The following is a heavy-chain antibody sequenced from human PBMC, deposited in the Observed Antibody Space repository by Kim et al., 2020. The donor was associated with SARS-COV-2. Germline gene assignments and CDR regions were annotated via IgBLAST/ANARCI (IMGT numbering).Heavy chain of an antibody. Sequence: GGSLRLSCAGSGFTFSNAWMNWVRQAPGKGLEWVARIKSKANGETIDYAAAPVKGRFIIFRDDSKNTVFLQMNGLNIEDTAVYYCSTGGPFFDYWGQGILVTVSS. CDR1: GFTFSNAW. J-gene: IGHJ4*02. V-gene: IGHV3-15*01. CDR3: STGGPFFDY. CDR2: IKSKANGETI. D-gene: IGHD3-10*01.